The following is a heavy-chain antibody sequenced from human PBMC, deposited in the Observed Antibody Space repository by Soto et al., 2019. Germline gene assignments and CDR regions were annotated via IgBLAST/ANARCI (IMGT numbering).Heavy chain of an antibody. V-gene: IGHV2-5*01. CDR2: IYWNDDK. Sequence: VSGPALVNPTLALTLTCSFSGFSLSTGGRGVGWIRKPPGKALEWLAVIYWNDDKRFSPSLKSRLTITKDTSTNQVVLTMTNMDPVYTATYYCAHRGYGDYPRDNCFDPWGQGTLVTVSS. CDR3: AHRGYGDYPRDNCFDP. D-gene: IGHD4-17*01. CDR1: GFSLSTGGRG. J-gene: IGHJ5*02.